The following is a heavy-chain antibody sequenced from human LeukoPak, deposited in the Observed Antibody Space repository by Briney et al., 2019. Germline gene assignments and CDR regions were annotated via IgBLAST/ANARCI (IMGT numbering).Heavy chain of an antibody. Sequence: SETLSLTCTVSGGSISSYYRSWIRQPPGKGLEWIGYIYYSGSTNYNPSLKSRVTISVDTSKNQFSLKLSSVTAADTAVYYCASLNYDFWSGYSYYFDYWGQGTLVTVSS. CDR1: GGSISSYY. D-gene: IGHD3-3*01. J-gene: IGHJ4*02. V-gene: IGHV4-59*08. CDR3: ASLNYDFWSGYSYYFDY. CDR2: IYYSGST.